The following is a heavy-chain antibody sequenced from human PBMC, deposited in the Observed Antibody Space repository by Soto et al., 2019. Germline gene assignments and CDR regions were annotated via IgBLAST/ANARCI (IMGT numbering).Heavy chain of an antibody. J-gene: IGHJ3*01. V-gene: IGHV3-53*01. Sequence: GGSLRLSCAAFGLTISGKKYVAWVRQAPGKGLEWVSGLYDVDGSFYADSVRGRFTTSSDSSKTTVYLQMNDLRPDDTAVYYCATWHEREHAYDVWGQGXTVTVSS. CDR1: GLTISGKKY. CDR2: LYDVDGS. D-gene: IGHD1-1*01. CDR3: ATWHEREHAYDV.